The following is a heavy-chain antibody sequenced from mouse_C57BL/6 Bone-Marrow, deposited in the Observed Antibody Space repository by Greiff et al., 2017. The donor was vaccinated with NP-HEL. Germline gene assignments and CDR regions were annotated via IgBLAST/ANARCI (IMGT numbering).Heavy chain of an antibody. CDR3: ARSYYYGSSLFDY. CDR1: GYAFSSSW. V-gene: IGHV1-82*01. CDR2: IYPGDGDT. Sequence: QVQLQQSGPELVKPGASVKISCKASGYAFSSSWMNWVKQRPGKGLEWIGRIYPGDGDTNYNGKFKGKATLTADKSSSTAYMQLSSLTSEDSAVYFCARSYYYGSSLFDYWGQGTTLTVSS. J-gene: IGHJ2*01. D-gene: IGHD1-1*01.